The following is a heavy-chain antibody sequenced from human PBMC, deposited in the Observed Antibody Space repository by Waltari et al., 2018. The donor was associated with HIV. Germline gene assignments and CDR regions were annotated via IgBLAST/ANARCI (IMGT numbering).Heavy chain of an antibody. CDR3: VKSRGANSGGGLEV. Sequence: QVLLVQSGGGVVQPGRSLRLSCVASGFSFRDHGMHWVRQAPGKGLEWVAVISYHGDNQYYTDSVRGRFTISRDNSNNTLYLQMNSLRVDDTSVYYCVKSRGANSGGGLEVWGQGTTVTVSS. J-gene: IGHJ6*02. CDR1: GFSFRDHG. V-gene: IGHV3-30*18. D-gene: IGHD2-15*01. CDR2: ISYHGDNQ.